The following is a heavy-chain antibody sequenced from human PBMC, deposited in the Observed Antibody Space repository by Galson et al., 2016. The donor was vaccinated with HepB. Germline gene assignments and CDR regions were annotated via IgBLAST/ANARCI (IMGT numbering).Heavy chain of an antibody. CDR1: GFTFKNYG. CDR2: ISRSGDST. CDR3: VQGSTAPAV. J-gene: IGHJ6*04. Sequence: SLRLSCAASGFTFKNYGMTWVRQAPGKGLEVVSSISRSGDSTDYADSVTGRVTISRDNSKNTLSLQMNSLRAEDTAVYYCVQGSTAPAVWGKGTTVTVSS. D-gene: IGHD1-26*01. V-gene: IGHV3-23*01.